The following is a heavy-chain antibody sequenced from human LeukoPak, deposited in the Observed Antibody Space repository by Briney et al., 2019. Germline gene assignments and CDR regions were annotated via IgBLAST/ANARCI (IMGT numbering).Heavy chain of an antibody. Sequence: GESLKISCKGSGYSFTSYWIGWVRQMPGKGLEWMGILYPGDSDTRYSPSCQGQVTISADKSISTAYLQWSSLKASDTAMCYCARSLGIAVAGTRYYGMDVWGQGTTVTVSS. CDR1: GYSFTSYW. V-gene: IGHV5-51*01. J-gene: IGHJ6*02. CDR3: ARSLGIAVAGTRYYGMDV. D-gene: IGHD6-19*01. CDR2: LYPGDSDT.